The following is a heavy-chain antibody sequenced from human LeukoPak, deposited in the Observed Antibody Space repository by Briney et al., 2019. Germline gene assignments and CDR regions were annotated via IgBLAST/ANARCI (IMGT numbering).Heavy chain of an antibody. CDR2: INPNGGGT. V-gene: IGHV1-2*06. J-gene: IGHJ4*02. CDR1: GYTFTGYY. Sequence: ASVKVSCKASGYTFTGYYMHWVRQAPGQGLEWMGRINPNGGGTNYAQKFQGRVTMTRDTSISTAYMELSRLRSDDTAVYYCARGYSSSDFDYWGQGTLVTVSS. D-gene: IGHD6-13*01. CDR3: ARGYSSSDFDY.